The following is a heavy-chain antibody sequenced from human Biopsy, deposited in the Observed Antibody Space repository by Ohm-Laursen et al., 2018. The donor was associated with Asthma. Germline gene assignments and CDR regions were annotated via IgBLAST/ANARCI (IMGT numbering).Heavy chain of an antibody. CDR1: GGSMTPTSHY. V-gene: IGHV4-39*01. Sequence: SETLSLICTVSGGSMTPTSHYWDWIRQAPGKGLEWIGYISYGGKTSYNPSLKNRVTISRDTSKNQFSLRLTSVTAADTAVYFCARRITIFGVVQKDHGMDAWGQGTTVSVSS. CDR2: ISYGGKT. CDR3: ARRITIFGVVQKDHGMDA. D-gene: IGHD3-3*01. J-gene: IGHJ6*02.